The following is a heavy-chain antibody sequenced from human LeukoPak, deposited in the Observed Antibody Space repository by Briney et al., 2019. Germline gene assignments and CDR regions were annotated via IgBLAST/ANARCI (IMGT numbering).Heavy chain of an antibody. J-gene: IGHJ5*02. D-gene: IGHD2-2*01. CDR2: INPSGGST. CDR1: GYTFTSYY. V-gene: IGHV1-46*01. CDR3: ARGGPAPSDPKNWFDP. Sequence: GASVKVSCKASGYTFTSYYMHWVRQAPGQGLEWMGIINPSGGSTSFAQKFQGRVTMTRDMTTSTVYMELSSLRSEDTAVYYCARGGPAPSDPKNWFDPWGQEPWSPSPQ.